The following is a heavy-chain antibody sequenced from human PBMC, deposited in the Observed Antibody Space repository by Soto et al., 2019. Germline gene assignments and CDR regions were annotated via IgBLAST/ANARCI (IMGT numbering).Heavy chain of an antibody. CDR2: FDPEDGET. J-gene: IGHJ3*02. CDR1: GYTLTELS. V-gene: IGHV1-24*01. Sequence: ASVKVSCKVSGYTLTELSMHWVRQAPGKGLEWMGGFDPEDGETIYAQKFQGRVAMTEDTSTDTAYMELSSLRSKDTDVYYSARRIDAFDIWSQGTMVTVSS. CDR3: ARRIDAFDI.